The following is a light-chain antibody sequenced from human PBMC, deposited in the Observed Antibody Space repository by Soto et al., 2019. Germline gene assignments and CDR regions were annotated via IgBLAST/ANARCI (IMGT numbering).Light chain of an antibody. J-gene: IGKJ1*01. CDR2: GTS. CDR3: QQYGSSRWT. CDR1: QSVTSTY. Sequence: EIVLTQSPGTLSLSPGERVTLSYRASQSVTSTYLAWYQQRSGQAPRLLIYGTSSRATGIPDRFSGSGSGTDFSLTITRLEPEDFAVYYCQQYGSSRWTFGQGTKVDIK. V-gene: IGKV3-20*01.